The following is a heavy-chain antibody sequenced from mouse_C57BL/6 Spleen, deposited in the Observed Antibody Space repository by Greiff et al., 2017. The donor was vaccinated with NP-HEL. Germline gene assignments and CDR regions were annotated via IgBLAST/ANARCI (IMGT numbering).Heavy chain of an antibody. CDR2: IHPSDSDT. Sequence: VQLQQPGAELVKPGASVKVSCKASGYTFTSYWMHWVKQRPGQGLEWIGRIHPSDSDTNYNQKFKGKATLTVDKSSSTAYMQLSSLTSEDSAVYYCAIDYGSTSFAYWGQGTLVTVSA. J-gene: IGHJ3*01. CDR1: GYTFTSYW. V-gene: IGHV1-74*01. D-gene: IGHD1-1*01. CDR3: AIDYGSTSFAY.